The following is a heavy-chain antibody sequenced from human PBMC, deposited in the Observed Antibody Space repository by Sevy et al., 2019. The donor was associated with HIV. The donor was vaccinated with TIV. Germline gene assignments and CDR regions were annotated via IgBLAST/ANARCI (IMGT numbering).Heavy chain of an antibody. CDR1: AGSISSSSYY. D-gene: IGHD2-8*01. V-gene: IGHV4-39*02. CDR2: IYYSGST. CDR3: ARDIVLISYYYYGMDV. Sequence: SETLSLTCTVSAGSISSSSYYWGWIRQPPGKGLEWIGSIYYSGSTYYNPSLKSRVTISVDTSKNQFSLKLSSVTAADTAVYYCARDIVLISYYYYGMDVWGQGTTVTVSS. J-gene: IGHJ6*02.